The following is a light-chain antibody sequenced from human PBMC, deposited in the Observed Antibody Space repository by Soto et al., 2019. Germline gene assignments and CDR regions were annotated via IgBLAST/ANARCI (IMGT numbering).Light chain of an antibody. CDR1: QSISSW. J-gene: IGKJ3*01. CDR3: QQYNSYSFA. CDR2: DAS. V-gene: IGKV1-5*01. Sequence: DIQMTQSPSTLSASVGDRVTITCRASQSISSWLAWYQQKPGKAPKLLIYDASSLESGVPSRFNGSGSGTAFTLTISSLQPDDFATYYCQQYNSYSFAFGPGTKVDIK.